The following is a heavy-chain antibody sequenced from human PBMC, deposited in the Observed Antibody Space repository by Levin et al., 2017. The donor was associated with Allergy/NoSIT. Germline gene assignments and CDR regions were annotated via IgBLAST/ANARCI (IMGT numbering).Heavy chain of an antibody. CDR2: MYSSGST. J-gene: IGHJ2*01. V-gene: IGHV4-39*01. CDR1: GGSFTTSSYY. Sequence: SETLSLTCTVSGGSFTTSSYYWAWIRHPPGKGLEWLGNMYSSGSTYYNSPLSRRVSIFLDTSKRQLSLRLTSVTAADTAVYYCVTLWGHYDSSGPPRFFDFWGRGILVTVSS. D-gene: IGHD3-22*01. CDR3: VTLWGHYDSSGPPRFFDF.